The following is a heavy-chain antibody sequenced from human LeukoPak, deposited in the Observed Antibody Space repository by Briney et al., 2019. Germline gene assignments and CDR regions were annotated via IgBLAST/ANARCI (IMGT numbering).Heavy chain of an antibody. CDR1: GYTFTSYG. V-gene: IGHV1-18*01. Sequence: GASVKVSCKASGYTFTSYGISWVRQAPGQGLEWMGWISGYNGSANYAQKLQGRVTMTTETSTSTAYMELRSLRSDDTAVYYCARESVIYYDSSGYYHLFDYWGQGTLVTVSS. J-gene: IGHJ4*02. D-gene: IGHD3-22*01. CDR3: ARESVIYYDSSGYYHLFDY. CDR2: ISGYNGSA.